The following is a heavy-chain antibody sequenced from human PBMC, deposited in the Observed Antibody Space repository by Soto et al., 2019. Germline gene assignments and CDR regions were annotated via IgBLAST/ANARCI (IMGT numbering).Heavy chain of an antibody. CDR2: ISGSGGST. D-gene: IGHD6-13*01. CDR3: AKASSSWIYRREYYYYGMDV. CDR1: GFTFSSYA. Sequence: GGSLRLSCAASGFTFSSYAMSWVRQAPGKGLEWVSAISGSGGSTYYADSVKGRFTISRDNSKNTLYLQMNSLRAEDTAVYYCAKASSSWIYRREYYYYGMDVWGQGTTVTV. V-gene: IGHV3-23*01. J-gene: IGHJ6*02.